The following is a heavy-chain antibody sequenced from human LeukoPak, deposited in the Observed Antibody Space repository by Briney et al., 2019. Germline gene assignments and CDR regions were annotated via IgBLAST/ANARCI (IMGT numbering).Heavy chain of an antibody. D-gene: IGHD3-9*01. V-gene: IGHV4-34*01. Sequence: SETLSLTCAIYRGSFSGYYWSWIRQPPGKGLEWIGEINHSGSTNYNPSLKSRVTISVDTSKNKFSLKLSSVTAADTAVYYCARGAGGVLRYFDWLTQPRWSFDPWGQGTLVTVSS. J-gene: IGHJ5*02. CDR2: INHSGST. CDR1: RGSFSGYY. CDR3: ARGAGGVLRYFDWLTQPRWSFDP.